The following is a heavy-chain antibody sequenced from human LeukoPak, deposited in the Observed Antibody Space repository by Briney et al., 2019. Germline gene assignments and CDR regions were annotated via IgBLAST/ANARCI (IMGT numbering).Heavy chain of an antibody. CDR2: IYTSGST. Sequence: SETLSLTCTVSGGSISSYYWSWIRQPAGKGLEWIGRIYTSGSTNYNPSLKSRVTMSVDTSKNQFSMKLSSVTAADTAVYYCARGPSDGWCSSNSCYSFDYWGQGTLVTVSS. CDR3: ARGPSDGWCSSNSCYSFDY. D-gene: IGHD2-2*01. CDR1: GGSISSYY. J-gene: IGHJ4*02. V-gene: IGHV4-4*07.